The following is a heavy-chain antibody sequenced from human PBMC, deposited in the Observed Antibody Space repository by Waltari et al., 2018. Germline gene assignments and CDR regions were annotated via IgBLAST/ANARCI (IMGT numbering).Heavy chain of an antibody. Sequence: LESGGGLAQPGGSLRPSCPPSGFSIGPSPMIWVGQAPGKGLEWVSSITRQATTYYAGSVRGRFVISRDDSDNKVHLQMNGLNAEDTATYYCAKDHPSDGWPAFDSWGQGTQVIVSS. CDR3: AKDHPSDGWPAFDS. CDR2: ITRQATT. V-gene: IGHV3-23*01. D-gene: IGHD6-19*01. CDR1: GFSIGPSP. J-gene: IGHJ4*02.